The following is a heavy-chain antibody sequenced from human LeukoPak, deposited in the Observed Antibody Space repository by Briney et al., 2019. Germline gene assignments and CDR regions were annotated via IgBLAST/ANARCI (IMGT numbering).Heavy chain of an antibody. CDR2: ISSSSGYI. CDR1: GFTFSSYS. Sequence: AGGSLRLSCVASGFTFSSYSMNWVRQAPGKGLEWVSSISSSSGYIYYADSVKGRFTISRDNAKNSLYLQMNSLRAEDTAVYHCARDGTYSSTSPFDYWGQGTLVTVSS. J-gene: IGHJ4*02. D-gene: IGHD6-6*01. V-gene: IGHV3-21*01. CDR3: ARDGTYSSTSPFDY.